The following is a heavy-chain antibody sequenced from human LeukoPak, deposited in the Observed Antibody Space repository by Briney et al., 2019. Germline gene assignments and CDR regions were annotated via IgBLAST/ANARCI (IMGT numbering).Heavy chain of an antibody. J-gene: IGHJ4*02. V-gene: IGHV3-74*01. CDR1: GLSFSGHW. CDR2: ISPTGSTT. Sequence: GGSLRLSCIASGLSFSGHWMHWARQLPGKGLVWVSRISPTGSTTSYADSVKGRFTVSRDNAKNTLYLQVNNLRAEDTAVYYCARGPNSNWSGLDFWGQGTLLTVSS. D-gene: IGHD6-6*01. CDR3: ARGPNSNWSGLDF.